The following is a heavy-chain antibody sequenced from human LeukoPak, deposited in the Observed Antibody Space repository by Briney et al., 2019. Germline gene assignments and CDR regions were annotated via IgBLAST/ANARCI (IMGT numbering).Heavy chain of an antibody. D-gene: IGHD3-22*01. V-gene: IGHV3-30-3*01. CDR1: GFTFSSYA. Sequence: PGGSLRLSCAASGFTFSSYAMHWVRQAPGKGLEWVAVISYDGSNKYYADSVKGRFTISRDNSKNTLYLQMNSLRAEDTAVYYCARGGYYYDSSVYYYVYWGQGTLVTVSS. CDR2: ISYDGSNK. J-gene: IGHJ4*02. CDR3: ARGGYYYDSSVYYYVY.